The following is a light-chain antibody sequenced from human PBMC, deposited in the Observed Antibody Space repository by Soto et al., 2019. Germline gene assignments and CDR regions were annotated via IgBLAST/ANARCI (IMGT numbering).Light chain of an antibody. CDR2: LDRSGSY. CDR3: ETWYSNTHKV. V-gene: IGLV4-60*02. CDR1: GGHSTYI. Sequence: QPVLTQSSSASASLGSSVKLTCILSGGHSTYIIAWQQQQPGKAPRFLMTLDRSGSYNRGSGVPDRFSGSSSGADRYLTISNLQFEDEGDYYCETWYSNTHKVFGGGTKLTVL. J-gene: IGLJ3*02.